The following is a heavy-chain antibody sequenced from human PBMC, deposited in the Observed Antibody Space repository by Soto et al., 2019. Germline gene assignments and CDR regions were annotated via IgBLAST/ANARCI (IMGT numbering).Heavy chain of an antibody. D-gene: IGHD2-2*01. V-gene: IGHV3-23*01. CDR1: GHTFHSDA. CDR3: AKVWRGIGVVPAALN. CDR2: SSGSGGST. Sequence: EVQLLESGGCLVQPGGSLRLSCVASGHTFHSDAMSWVRQAPGKGLEWVSGSSGSGGSTYYADSVRGRFTISRDDSKNTLYLQMNSLRAEDTAVYYCAKVWRGIGVVPAALNWGQGTLVTVSS. J-gene: IGHJ4*02.